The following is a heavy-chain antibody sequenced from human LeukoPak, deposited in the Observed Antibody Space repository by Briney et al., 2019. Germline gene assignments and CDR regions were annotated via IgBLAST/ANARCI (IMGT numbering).Heavy chain of an antibody. Sequence: GGSLRLSCAASGFTFSSYSMKWVRQAPGKGLEWVSSISRSSSYIYYADSVKGRFTISRDNAKNSLYLQMNSLRAEDTAMYYCAGAQPTETYYDFWSGYSAPGWFDPWGQGTLVTVSS. V-gene: IGHV3-21*01. CDR3: AGAQPTETYYDFWSGYSAPGWFDP. CDR1: GFTFSSYS. CDR2: ISRSSSYI. J-gene: IGHJ5*02. D-gene: IGHD3-3*01.